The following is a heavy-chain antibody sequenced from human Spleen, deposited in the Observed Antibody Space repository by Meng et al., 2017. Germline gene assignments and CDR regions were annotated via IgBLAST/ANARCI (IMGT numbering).Heavy chain of an antibody. CDR3: ARDEEITAAGKLFGDY. V-gene: IGHV1-2*06. CDR2: INPKSGDT. D-gene: IGHD6-25*01. Sequence: ASVKVSCKPSGYNFPDYWLHWVRRAPGQGLEWMGRINPKSGDTHYAQKVQARVTMTGDTSISTAYMELSGLRSNDTAMYYCARDEEITAAGKLFGDYWGQGTLVTVSS. J-gene: IGHJ4*02. CDR1: GYNFPDYW.